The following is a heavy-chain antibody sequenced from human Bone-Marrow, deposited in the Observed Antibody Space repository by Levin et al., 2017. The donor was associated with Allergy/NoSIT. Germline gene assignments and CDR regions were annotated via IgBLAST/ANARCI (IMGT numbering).Heavy chain of an antibody. D-gene: IGHD2-15*01. CDR2: ISSSSSYI. V-gene: IGHV3-21*01. CDR1: GFTFSSYS. J-gene: IGHJ4*02. CDR3: ARGPNCSGGSCYLLGFDY. Sequence: SGGSLRLSCAASGFTFSSYSMNWVRQAPGKGLEWVSSISSSSSYIYYADSVKGRFTISRDNAKNSLYLQMNSLRAEDTAVYYCARGPNCSGGSCYLLGFDYWGQGTLVTVSS.